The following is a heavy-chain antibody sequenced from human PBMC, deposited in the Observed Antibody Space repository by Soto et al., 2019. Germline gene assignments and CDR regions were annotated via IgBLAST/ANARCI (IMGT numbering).Heavy chain of an antibody. CDR3: ARVPYNYGSGSSFFIQH. Sequence: EVQLVQSGAEVKKPGESLKISCKGSGYTFTSYWIGWVRQMSGKGLEWMGIIFPGDSETRYSPSFQGHVTISVDKSISTAYMQWSSLKASDTAMYYCARVPYNYGSGSSFFIQHWGQGTLVTVSS. CDR2: IFPGDSET. V-gene: IGHV5-51*01. J-gene: IGHJ1*01. CDR1: GYTFTSYW. D-gene: IGHD3-10*01.